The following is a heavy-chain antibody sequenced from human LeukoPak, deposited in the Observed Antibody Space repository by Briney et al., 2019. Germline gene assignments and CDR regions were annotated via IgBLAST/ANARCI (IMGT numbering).Heavy chain of an antibody. J-gene: IGHJ4*02. CDR2: IRSKANSYAT. Sequence: GGSLRLSCAASAFTFSGSAMHWVRQASGKGLEWVGRIRSKANSYATAYAASVKGRFTISRDDSKNTAYLQMNSLKTEDTAVYYYMGRVVPAATEIDYWGQGTLVTVSS. V-gene: IGHV3-73*01. D-gene: IGHD2-2*01. CDR3: MGRVVPAATEIDY. CDR1: AFTFSGSA.